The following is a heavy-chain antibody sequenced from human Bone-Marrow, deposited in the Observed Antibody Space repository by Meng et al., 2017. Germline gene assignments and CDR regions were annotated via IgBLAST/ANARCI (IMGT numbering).Heavy chain of an antibody. Sequence: SETLSLTCTVSGGSISSSSYDWGWNRQPPGKGLEWIGSINYSRSNYYNPTLKSRVTISVDTSKYQFSLRLGSVAAADTDVYYCERDAETYGMDDWGQGTTVTVSS. CDR2: INYSRSN. J-gene: IGHJ6*02. CDR3: ERDAETYGMDD. CDR1: GGSISSSSYD. V-gene: IGHV4-39*07.